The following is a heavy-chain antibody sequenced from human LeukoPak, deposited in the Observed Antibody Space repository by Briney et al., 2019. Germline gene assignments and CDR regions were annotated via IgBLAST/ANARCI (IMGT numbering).Heavy chain of an antibody. Sequence: GGSLRLSCAASGFTFDDYAMHWVRQAPGKGLEWVSGISWNSGSIGYADSVKGRFTISRDNAKNPLYLQMNSLRAEDTALYYCAKDGGYDILTGAFDYWGQGTLVTVSS. CDR2: ISWNSGSI. J-gene: IGHJ4*02. V-gene: IGHV3-9*01. CDR1: GFTFDDYA. CDR3: AKDGGYDILTGAFDY. D-gene: IGHD3-9*01.